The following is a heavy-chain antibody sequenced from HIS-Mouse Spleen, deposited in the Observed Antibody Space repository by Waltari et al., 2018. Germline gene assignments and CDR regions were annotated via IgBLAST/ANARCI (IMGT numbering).Heavy chain of an antibody. D-gene: IGHD6-19*01. CDR1: GFSLSTSGMC. Sequence: QVTLRESGPALVKPTQTLTLTCTFSGFSLSTSGMCVSWIRQPPGKALEWLARIDWDDDKYYSTSMKTRLRIARDTCKNQVVIALADADPLDTDTYYCARIAEGYNSVWYAFDYWWQGTLVTFSS. CDR3: ARIAEGYNSVWYAFDY. V-gene: IGHV2-70*15. CDR2: IDWDDDK. J-gene: IGHJ4*02.